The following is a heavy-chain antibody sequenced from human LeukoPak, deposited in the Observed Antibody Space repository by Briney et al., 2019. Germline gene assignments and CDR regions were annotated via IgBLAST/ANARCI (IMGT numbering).Heavy chain of an antibody. D-gene: IGHD3-22*01. CDR1: GGSISSSSYY. CDR3: ARSGYYQYYYYYYYMDV. Sequence: SETLSLTCTVSGGSISSSSYYWGWIRQPPGKGLEGIGSIYYSGSTYYNPSLKSRVTISVDTSKNQFSLKLSSVTAADTAVYYCARSGYYQYYYYYYYMDVWGKGTTVTVSS. CDR2: IYYSGST. V-gene: IGHV4-39*07. J-gene: IGHJ6*03.